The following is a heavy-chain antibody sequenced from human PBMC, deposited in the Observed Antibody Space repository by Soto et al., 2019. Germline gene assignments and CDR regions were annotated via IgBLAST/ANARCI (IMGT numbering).Heavy chain of an antibody. Sequence: QVQLMQSGAEEKKPGASVKVSCKASGYSFNTHAMHWVRQAPGQGLEWVGWINAGNGDTRYSQKFQGRVTITSDTSATTAYMELSSLRSEDTAVYCCARNILGGTTDYWGQGTLVTVSS. J-gene: IGHJ4*02. CDR2: INAGNGDT. V-gene: IGHV1-3*05. D-gene: IGHD1-7*01. CDR3: ARNILGGTTDY. CDR1: GYSFNTHA.